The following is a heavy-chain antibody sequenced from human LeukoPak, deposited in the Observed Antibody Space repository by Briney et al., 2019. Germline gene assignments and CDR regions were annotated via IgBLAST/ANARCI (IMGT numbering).Heavy chain of an antibody. CDR1: GYTLTELS. Sequence: GASVTVSCKVSGYTLTELSMHWVRQAPGKGLEWMGGFDPEDGETIYAQKFQGRVTMTEDTSTDTAYMELSSLRSEDTAVYYCATAGGDYINYYYGMDVWGQGTTVTVSS. CDR2: FDPEDGET. J-gene: IGHJ6*02. V-gene: IGHV1-24*01. D-gene: IGHD4-17*01. CDR3: ATAGGDYINYYYGMDV.